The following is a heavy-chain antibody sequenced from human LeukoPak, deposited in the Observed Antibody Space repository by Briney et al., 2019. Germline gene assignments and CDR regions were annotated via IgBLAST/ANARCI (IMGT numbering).Heavy chain of an antibody. Sequence: ASVKVSCNASGYTFTSYAMHWVREAPGQGLEWMGGTNAGNGNTKYSQKFQGRVTITRDTSASTAYMELSSLRSEDTAVYYCARSMVRGVIIPRWFEPWGQGTLVTVSS. CDR1: GYTFTSYA. D-gene: IGHD3-10*01. CDR2: TNAGNGNT. J-gene: IGHJ5*02. CDR3: ARSMVRGVIIPRWFEP. V-gene: IGHV1-3*01.